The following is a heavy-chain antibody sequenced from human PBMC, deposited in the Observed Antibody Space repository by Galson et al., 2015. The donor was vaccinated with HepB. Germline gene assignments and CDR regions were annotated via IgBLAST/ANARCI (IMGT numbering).Heavy chain of an antibody. J-gene: IGHJ6*02. Sequence: SLRLSCAASGFTFSSYGMHWVRQAPGKGLEWVAVIWYDGRNKYYADSVKGRFTISRDNSKNTLYLQMNSLRAEDTAVYYCARARGYSYGYGMDVWGQGTTVTVSS. CDR3: ARARGYSYGYGMDV. V-gene: IGHV3-33*08. CDR1: GFTFSSYG. CDR2: IWYDGRNK. D-gene: IGHD5-18*01.